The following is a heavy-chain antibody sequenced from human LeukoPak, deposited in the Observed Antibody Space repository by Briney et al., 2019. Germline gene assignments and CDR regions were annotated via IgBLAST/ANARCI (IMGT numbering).Heavy chain of an antibody. Sequence: GGSLRLSCAASGFTFSSYWMSWVRQAPGKGLEWVSAIRGSGITTYYVDSVKGRFTISRDNSKNTLYLQMNSLRAEDTAVYYCAKDRPDGRSSWGPNFWGQGTLVTVSS. V-gene: IGHV3-23*01. D-gene: IGHD6-6*01. CDR1: GFTFSSYW. CDR3: AKDRPDGRSSWGPNF. J-gene: IGHJ4*02. CDR2: IRGSGITT.